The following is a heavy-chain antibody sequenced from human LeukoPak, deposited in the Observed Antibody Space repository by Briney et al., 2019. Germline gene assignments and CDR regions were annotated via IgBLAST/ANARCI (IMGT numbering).Heavy chain of an antibody. V-gene: IGHV1-69*06. Sequence: GASVKVSCKASGGTFSSYAINWVRQPPGKGLEWMGGIFPIFGAANYAQKFQGRVTITADKSTSTAYMELSSLRSEDTAVYYCASLPSYVGYFDYWGQGTLVTVSS. CDR1: GGTFSSYA. D-gene: IGHD1-26*01. CDR2: IFPIFGAA. CDR3: ASLPSYVGYFDY. J-gene: IGHJ4*02.